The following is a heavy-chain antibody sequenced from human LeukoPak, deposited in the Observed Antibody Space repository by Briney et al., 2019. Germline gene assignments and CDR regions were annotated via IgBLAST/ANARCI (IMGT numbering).Heavy chain of an antibody. CDR1: GFTFSSYA. J-gene: IGHJ3*02. Sequence: PGGSLRLSCAASGFTFSSYALHWVRQAPGKGLEWVADISYDGSNKYYADSVKGRFTISRDNSKNTLYLQMNSLRSEDTAVYYCARDREQWLVTAFDIWGQGTMVTVSS. V-gene: IGHV3-30-3*01. CDR2: ISYDGSNK. CDR3: ARDREQWLVTAFDI. D-gene: IGHD6-19*01.